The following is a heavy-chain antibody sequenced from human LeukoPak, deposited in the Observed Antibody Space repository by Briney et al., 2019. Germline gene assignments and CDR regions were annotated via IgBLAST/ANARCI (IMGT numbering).Heavy chain of an antibody. V-gene: IGHV3-23*01. CDR3: AKGHYYGSGSLDY. Sequence: GGSLRLSCAASGFTFSSYGMSWVRQAPGKGLEWVSAIGGRDGSTYYADSVKGRFTISRDNSKNTLYVQMNSLRAEDTAVYYCAKGHYYGSGSLDYWGQGTLVTVTS. CDR2: IGGRDGST. J-gene: IGHJ4*02. D-gene: IGHD3-10*01. CDR1: GFTFSSYG.